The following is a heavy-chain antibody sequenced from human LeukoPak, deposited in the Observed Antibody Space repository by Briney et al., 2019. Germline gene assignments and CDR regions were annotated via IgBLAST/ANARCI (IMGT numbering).Heavy chain of an antibody. CDR2: IRYDGSNK. CDR3: AKERCSSTSCRRPYYYMDV. Sequence: PGGSLRLSCAASGFTFSSYGRHWVRQAPGKGLEWVAFIRYDGSNKYYADSVKGRFTISRDNSKNTLYLQMNSLRAEDTAVYYCAKERCSSTSCRRPYYYMDVWGKGTTVTVSS. D-gene: IGHD2-2*01. J-gene: IGHJ6*03. V-gene: IGHV3-30*02. CDR1: GFTFSSYG.